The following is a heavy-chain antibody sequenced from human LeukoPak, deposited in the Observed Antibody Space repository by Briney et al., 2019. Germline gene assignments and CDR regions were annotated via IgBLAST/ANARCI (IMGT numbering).Heavy chain of an antibody. D-gene: IGHD6-19*01. CDR3: ARDVGSSGWESLDY. V-gene: IGHV4-59*01. Sequence: SETLSLTCTVSGGSISSYYWSWIRQPPGKGLEWIGYIYYSGSTNYNPSLKSRVTISVDTSKNQFSLKLSSVTAADTAVYYCARDVGSSGWESLDYWGQGTLVTVPS. J-gene: IGHJ4*02. CDR1: GGSISSYY. CDR2: IYYSGST.